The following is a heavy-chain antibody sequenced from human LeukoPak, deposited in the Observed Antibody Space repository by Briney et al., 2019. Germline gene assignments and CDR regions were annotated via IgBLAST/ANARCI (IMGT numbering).Heavy chain of an antibody. CDR2: IHYSGST. Sequence: SETLSLTCTVSGGSINSYYWSWIRQPPGKGLQWTGCIHYSGSTNYNPSLKSRVTISVDTSKNQFSLKLSSVTAADTAVYYCAAMSEGRYYYYYMDVWGKGTTVTISS. D-gene: IGHD3-3*01. CDR1: GGSINSYY. CDR3: AAMSEGRYYYYYMDV. J-gene: IGHJ6*03. V-gene: IGHV4-59*01.